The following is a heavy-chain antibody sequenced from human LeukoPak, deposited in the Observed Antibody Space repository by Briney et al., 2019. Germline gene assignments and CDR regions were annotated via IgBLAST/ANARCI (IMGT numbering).Heavy chain of an antibody. CDR2: IIPIFGTA. CDR1: GGTFSSYA. Sequence: ASVKVSCKASGGTFSSYAISWVQQAPGQGLEWMGGIIPIFGTANYAQKFQGRVTITADKSTSTAYMELSSLRSEDTAVYYCARDNSVRDEAWWFNPWGQGTLVTASS. D-gene: IGHD5-24*01. V-gene: IGHV1-69*06. CDR3: ARDNSVRDEAWWFNP. J-gene: IGHJ5*02.